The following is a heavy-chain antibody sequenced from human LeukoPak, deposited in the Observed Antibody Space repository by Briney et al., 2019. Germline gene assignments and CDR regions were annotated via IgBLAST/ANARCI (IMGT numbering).Heavy chain of an antibody. CDR2: IHYSGST. V-gene: IGHV4-59*01. CDR3: ARLRGNYFPDY. Sequence: SETLSLTCTVSGGSMSGYYWTWIRQPPGKGLEWIAYIHYSGSTNYNPSLKGRVTISVDTSKSQFSLRLNSVTAADTAVYYCARLRGNYFPDYWGQGTLVNVSS. J-gene: IGHJ4*02. D-gene: IGHD4-11*01. CDR1: GGSMSGYY.